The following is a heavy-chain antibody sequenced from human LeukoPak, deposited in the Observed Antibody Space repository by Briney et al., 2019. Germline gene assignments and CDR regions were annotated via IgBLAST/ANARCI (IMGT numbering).Heavy chain of an antibody. CDR2: IYSSGST. CDR1: GGSISSYY. CDR3: ARATSIYGSGSYPFDY. D-gene: IGHD3-10*01. J-gene: IGHJ4*02. V-gene: IGHV4-59*08. Sequence: SETLSLTCTVSGGSISSYYWSWIRQPPGKGLEWIGYIYSSGSTNYNPSLKSRVIISVDTSKNQFSLKLTSVTAADTAVYYCARATSIYGSGSYPFDYWGQGTLVTVSS.